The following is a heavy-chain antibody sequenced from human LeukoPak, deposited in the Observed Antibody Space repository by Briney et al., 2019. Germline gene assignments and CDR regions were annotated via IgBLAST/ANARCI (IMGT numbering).Heavy chain of an antibody. D-gene: IGHD3-10*01. CDR3: ARDHTQTAGEENWFDP. CDR1: GYTFTSYG. J-gene: IGHJ5*02. CDR2: ISAYNGNT. Sequence: ASVKVSCKASGYTFTSYGISWVRQAPGQGLEWMGWISAYNGNTNYAQKLQGRVTMPTDTSTSTAYMELRSLRSDDTAVYYCARDHTQTAGEENWFDPWGQGTLVTVSS. V-gene: IGHV1-18*01.